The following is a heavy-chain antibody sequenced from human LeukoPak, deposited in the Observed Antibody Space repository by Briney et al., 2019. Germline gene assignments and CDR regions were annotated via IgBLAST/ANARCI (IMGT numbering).Heavy chain of an antibody. CDR3: ARGTIAARPGPLGY. Sequence: SVKVSCKASGGTFSSYAISWVRQAPGQGLEWMGGIIPIFGTANYAQKFQGRVTITTDESTSTAYTELSSLRSEDTAVYYCARGTIAARPGPLGYWGQGTLVTVSS. J-gene: IGHJ4*02. D-gene: IGHD6-13*01. CDR1: GGTFSSYA. V-gene: IGHV1-69*05. CDR2: IIPIFGTA.